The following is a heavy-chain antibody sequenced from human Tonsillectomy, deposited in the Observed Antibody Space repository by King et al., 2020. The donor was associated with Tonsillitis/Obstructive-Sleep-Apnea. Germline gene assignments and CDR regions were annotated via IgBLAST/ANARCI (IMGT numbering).Heavy chain of an antibody. CDR1: GASISATKW. Sequence: VQLQESGPGLVKPSGTLSLSCAVSGASISATKWWSWVRQTPGKGPVWIGEIYHSGSTNYSLPLNSRVTISLDQSKNQFFLNLSSVTAADTAVYYCARMEEYQLLSYYYYYYMDVWGEGTTVTVSS. D-gene: IGHD2-2*01. CDR2: IYHSGST. CDR3: ARMEEYQLLSYYYYYYMDV. J-gene: IGHJ6*03. V-gene: IGHV4-4*02.